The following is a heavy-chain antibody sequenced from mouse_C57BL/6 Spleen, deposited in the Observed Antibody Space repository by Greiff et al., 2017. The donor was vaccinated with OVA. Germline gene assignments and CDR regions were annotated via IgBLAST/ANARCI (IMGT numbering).Heavy chain of an antibody. CDR3: ARPGRLRGAYDAMDY. Sequence: EVQLVESGGGLVKPGGSLKLSCAASGFTFSDYGMHWVRQAPEKGLEWVAYISSGSSTIYYADTVKGRFTISRDNAKNTLFLQMNRLRSEDTAMYYCARPGRLRGAYDAMDYWGQGTSVTVSS. CDR1: GFTFSDYG. CDR2: ISSGSSTI. V-gene: IGHV5-17*01. J-gene: IGHJ4*01. D-gene: IGHD2-4*01.